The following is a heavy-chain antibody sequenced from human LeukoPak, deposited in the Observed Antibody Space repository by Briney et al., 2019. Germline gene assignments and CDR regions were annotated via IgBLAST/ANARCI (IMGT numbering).Heavy chain of an antibody. D-gene: IGHD3-10*01. CDR1: GFTFSSYA. V-gene: IGHV3-23*01. Sequence: GGSLRLSCAASGFTFSSYAMSGGRQAPGKGVEWGSAISGSGGSTYYADSVKGRFTISRDNSKNTMYLQMNSLRAEDTAVYYCANSGVGDSNDAFDIWGQGTMVTVSS. CDR2: ISGSGGST. J-gene: IGHJ3*02. CDR3: ANSGVGDSNDAFDI.